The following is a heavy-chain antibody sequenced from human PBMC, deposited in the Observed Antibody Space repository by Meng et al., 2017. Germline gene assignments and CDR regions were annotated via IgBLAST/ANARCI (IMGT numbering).Heavy chain of an antibody. Sequence: KVSCKGSGYSFTSYWIGWVRQMPGKGLEWMGIIYPGDSDTRYRPSSQGQVTISADKSISTAYLQWSSLKASDTAMYYCARHRYIAAEIDYWGQGTLVTVSS. CDR2: IYPGDSDT. J-gene: IGHJ4*02. D-gene: IGHD6-13*01. V-gene: IGHV5-51*01. CDR1: GYSFTSYW. CDR3: ARHRYIAAEIDY.